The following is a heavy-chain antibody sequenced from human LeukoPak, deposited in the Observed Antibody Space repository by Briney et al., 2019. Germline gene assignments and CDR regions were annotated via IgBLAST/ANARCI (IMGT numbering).Heavy chain of an antibody. CDR3: AKAIRTSFYGWNMDG. CDR1: GFTFSSYA. CDR2: INYSGGSI. D-gene: IGHD2-2*01. V-gene: IGHV3-23*01. Sequence: GGSLRLSCAASGFTFSSYAMNWVRQAPGKGLEWVSTINYSGGSIYYADSVKGRFTISRDNSKNTVYLQMNSLRADDTAVYYCAKAIRTSFYGWNMDGLGKGTTVTVSS. J-gene: IGHJ6*03.